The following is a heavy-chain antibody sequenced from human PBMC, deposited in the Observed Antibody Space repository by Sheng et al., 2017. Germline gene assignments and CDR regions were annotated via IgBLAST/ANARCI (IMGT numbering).Heavy chain of an antibody. Sequence: QVQLQESGPGLVKPSETLSLTCAVSGYSISSGYYWGWIRQPPGKGLEWIGSIYHSGSTYYNPSLKSRVTISVDTSKNQFSLKLSSVTAADTAVYYCARDRSGGGMDVWGQGTTGHRLL. CDR3: ARDRSGGGMDV. V-gene: IGHV4-38-2*02. CDR2: IYHSGST. CDR1: GYSISSGYY. D-gene: IGHD3-10*01. J-gene: IGHJ6*02.